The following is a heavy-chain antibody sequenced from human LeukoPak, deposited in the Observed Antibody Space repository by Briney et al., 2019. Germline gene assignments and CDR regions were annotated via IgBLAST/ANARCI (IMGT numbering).Heavy chain of an antibody. D-gene: IGHD2-15*01. J-gene: IGHJ1*01. CDR2: IKSKTDGGTT. V-gene: IGHV3-15*01. CDR1: GFTFSNAW. Sequence: PGGSLRLSCAASGFTFSNAWMSWVRQAPGKGLEWVGRIKSKTDGGTTDYAAPVKGRFTISRDDSKNTLYLQMNSLKTEDTAVYYCTTDYVFLYGRRYFQHWGQGTLVTVSS. CDR3: TTDYVFLYGRRYFQH.